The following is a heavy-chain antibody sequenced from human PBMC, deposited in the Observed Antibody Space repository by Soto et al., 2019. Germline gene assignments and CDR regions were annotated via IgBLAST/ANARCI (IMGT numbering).Heavy chain of an antibody. V-gene: IGHV4-59*01. J-gene: IGHJ6*02. CDR2: IYYSGST. D-gene: IGHD6-25*01. CDR1: GGSISSYY. Sequence: QVQLQESGPGLVKPSETLSLTCTVSGGSISSYYWSWIRQPPGKGLEWIGYIYYSGSTNYNPSLKSRVTISVDXXKXQXXLKLSSVTAADTAVYYCARDRKSGPSYYYYYGMDVWGQGTTVTVSS. CDR3: ARDRKSGPSYYYYYGMDV.